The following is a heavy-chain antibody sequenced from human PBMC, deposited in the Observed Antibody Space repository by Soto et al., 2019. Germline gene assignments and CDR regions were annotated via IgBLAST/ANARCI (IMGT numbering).Heavy chain of an antibody. CDR3: ARYRVANGNDYDYFDL. V-gene: IGHV3-30-3*01. CDR2: ISYDGTNK. J-gene: IGHJ4*02. D-gene: IGHD5-12*01. CDR1: KFTFSTFA. Sequence: QVQLVESGGGVVQPGRSLRLSCAASKFTFSTFAIHWVRQAPGKGLEWVAVISYDGTNKYYSDSVKGRFTISRDNSKNTLYLQMNSLRAEDTAVYYCARYRVANGNDYDYFDLWGQGTLVTVSS.